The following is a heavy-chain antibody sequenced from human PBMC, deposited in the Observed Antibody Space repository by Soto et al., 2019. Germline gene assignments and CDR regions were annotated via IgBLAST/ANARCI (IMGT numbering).Heavy chain of an antibody. Sequence: EVQLVESGGGLVQPGESLRLSCAASGFTFSSFNMHWVRQAPGKGLEWVSYISASITTVYYADSVKGRFTTSRDNAKNSLYLQMNSLRDEDTAVYYCARIYRRDGNKYADYWGQGTLVTVSS. CDR1: GFTFSSFN. J-gene: IGHJ4*02. V-gene: IGHV3-48*02. CDR3: ARIYRRDGNKYADY. D-gene: IGHD3-16*02. CDR2: ISASITTV.